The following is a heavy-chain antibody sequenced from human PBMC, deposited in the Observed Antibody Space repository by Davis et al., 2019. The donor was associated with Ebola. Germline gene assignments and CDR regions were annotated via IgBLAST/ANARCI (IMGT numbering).Heavy chain of an antibody. D-gene: IGHD3-10*01. V-gene: IGHV4-30-4*01. CDR3: ARDYRESKIYYYGMDV. J-gene: IGHJ6*02. CDR2: VHYSGST. CDR1: GGSISTDYYY. Sequence: MPSETLSLTCTVSGGSISTDYYYWSWIRQPPGKGLEWIGYVHYSGSTYYNPSLKSRVTISVDTSKNQFSLKLTSVTAADTAVYYCARDYRESKIYYYGMDVWGQGTTVTVSS.